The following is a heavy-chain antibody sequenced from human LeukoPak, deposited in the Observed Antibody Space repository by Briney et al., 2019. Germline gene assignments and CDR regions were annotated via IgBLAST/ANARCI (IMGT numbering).Heavy chain of an antibody. Sequence: GGSLRLSCAASGFTFSSYAMSWVRQAPGKGLEWVSAISGSGGSTYYADSVKGRFTISRDNSKKTLYLQMNSLRVEDTAVYYCAKGRDYGDYEGGFDYWGQGTLVTVSS. CDR2: ISGSGGST. V-gene: IGHV3-23*01. J-gene: IGHJ4*02. CDR1: GFTFSSYA. CDR3: AKGRDYGDYEGGFDY. D-gene: IGHD4-17*01.